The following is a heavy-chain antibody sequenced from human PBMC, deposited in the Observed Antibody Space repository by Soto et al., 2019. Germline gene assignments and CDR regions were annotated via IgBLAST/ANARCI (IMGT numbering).Heavy chain of an antibody. CDR3: AREGSIVATTTQAFYDY. CDR1: GDSVSSNSAA. CDR2: TYYRSKWYN. J-gene: IGHJ4*02. Sequence: QSQTLSLTCAISGDSVSSNSAAWNWIRQSPSRGLEWLGRTYYRSKWYNDYAVSVKSRITINPDTSKNQFSLQLNSVTPEDTAVYYCAREGSIVATTTQAFYDYWGQGTLVTVSS. D-gene: IGHD5-12*01. V-gene: IGHV6-1*01.